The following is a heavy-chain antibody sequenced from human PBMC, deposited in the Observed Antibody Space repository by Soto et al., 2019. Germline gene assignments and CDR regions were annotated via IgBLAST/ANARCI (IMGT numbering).Heavy chain of an antibody. V-gene: IGHV4-30-4*01. Sequence: QVQLQESGPGLVKPSQTLSLTCTVSGGSISSGDYYWSWIRQPPGKGLEWIGYIYYSGSTYYNPSFKSRVTISVDTSKNQLSRKVSSVTAADTAVYYCAREAIAARHHYYYYYGMDVWGQGTTVTVSS. CDR3: AREAIAARHHYYYYYGMDV. D-gene: IGHD6-6*01. J-gene: IGHJ6*02. CDR2: IYYSGST. CDR1: GGSISSGDYY.